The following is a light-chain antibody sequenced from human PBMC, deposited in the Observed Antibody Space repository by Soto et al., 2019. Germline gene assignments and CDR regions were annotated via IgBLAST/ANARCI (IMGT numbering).Light chain of an antibody. CDR2: SDD. V-gene: IGLV1-44*01. J-gene: IGLJ3*02. CDR1: SSNVGSNT. Sequence: QAVVTQPPSASGTPGQRVTISCSGSSSNVGSNTVSWYQQLPGMAPKVLIYSDDQRPSGVPDRFSGSRSGSSASLAISGLQSGDEADYYCASWEDSLNGWVIGGGTKLTVL. CDR3: ASWEDSLNGWV.